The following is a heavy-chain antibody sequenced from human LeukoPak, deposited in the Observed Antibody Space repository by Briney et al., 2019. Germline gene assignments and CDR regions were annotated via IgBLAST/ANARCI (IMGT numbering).Heavy chain of an antibody. V-gene: IGHV3-30*02. CDR3: AKDGPYYDSSGYYPAFDY. J-gene: IGHJ4*02. CDR1: GFTFSSYG. Sequence: PGGSLRLSYAASGFTFSSYGMHWVRQAPGKGLEWVAFIQNGGSSKYYADSVKGRFTISRDNSKNTLYLQMNSMRAEGTAVYYCAKDGPYYDSSGYYPAFDYWGQGTLVTVSS. CDR2: IQNGGSSK. D-gene: IGHD3-22*01.